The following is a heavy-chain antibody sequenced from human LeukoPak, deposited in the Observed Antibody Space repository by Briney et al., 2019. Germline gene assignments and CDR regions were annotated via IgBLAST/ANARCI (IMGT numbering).Heavy chain of an antibody. CDR2: ISGSGGST. Sequence: GGSLRLSCAASGFPFSSYAMIWPRQATGKGRVSVSAISGSGGSTYYADSVKCRFTISRENSKNTLYLQMNSLRAEDTAVYYCAKLACSSTSCPFDYWGQGTLVTVSS. V-gene: IGHV3-23*01. J-gene: IGHJ4*02. D-gene: IGHD2-2*01. CDR3: AKLACSSTSCPFDY. CDR1: GFPFSSYA.